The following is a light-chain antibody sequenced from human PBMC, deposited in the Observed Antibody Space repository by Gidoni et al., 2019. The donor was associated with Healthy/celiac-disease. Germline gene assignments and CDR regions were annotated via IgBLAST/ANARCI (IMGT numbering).Light chain of an antibody. Sequence: EIVMTQSPATLSVSPGERATLSSRASQSVNSNLAWYQQKPGQAPRLLIYGASTRATGIPARFSGSGSGTEFTLTISSLQSEDFAVYYCQQYNNWLTWTFGQGTKVEIK. V-gene: IGKV3-15*01. CDR2: GAS. CDR1: QSVNSN. CDR3: QQYNNWLTWT. J-gene: IGKJ1*01.